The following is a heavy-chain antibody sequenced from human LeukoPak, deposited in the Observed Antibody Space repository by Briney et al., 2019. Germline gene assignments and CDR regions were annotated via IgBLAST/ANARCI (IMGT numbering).Heavy chain of an antibody. V-gene: IGHV3-23*01. D-gene: IGHD2-21*02. CDR3: ARTPPYCGVNCYSTFDY. CDR1: GFTFSSYA. Sequence: SGGSLRLSCAASGFTFSSYAMSWVRQTPGKGLEWVPAFTLGGGGTYYADSVKGRFTISRDDSKNTLYLQMNSLRAEDSALYYCARTPPYCGVNCYSTFDYWGQGTLVTVSS. J-gene: IGHJ4*02. CDR2: FTLGGGGT.